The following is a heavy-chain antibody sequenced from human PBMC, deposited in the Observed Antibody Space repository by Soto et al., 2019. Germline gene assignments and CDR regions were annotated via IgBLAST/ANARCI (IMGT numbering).Heavy chain of an antibody. Sequence: SETLSLTCAVSGGSITSANWWTWVRQPPGGGLEWIGEISHSGITNYKASLKSRVTMSVDKTKNDVSLKLTSVTAADTAVYYCARVLRGWFDPWGQGTPVTVSS. CDR1: GGSITSANW. CDR3: ARVLRGWFDP. CDR2: ISHSGIT. J-gene: IGHJ5*02. V-gene: IGHV4-4*02.